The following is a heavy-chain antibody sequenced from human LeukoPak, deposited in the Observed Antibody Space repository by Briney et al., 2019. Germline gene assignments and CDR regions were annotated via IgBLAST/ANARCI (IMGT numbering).Heavy chain of an antibody. CDR3: ARGDSSSWSVIGYLFDP. CDR2: INHSGST. CDR1: GGSFSGYY. Sequence: SETLSLTCAVYGGSFSGYYWSWIRQPPGKGLEWIGEINHSGSTNYNPSLKSRVTISVDTSKNQFSLKLSSVTAADTAVYYCARGDSSSWSVIGYLFDPWGQGTLVTVSA. D-gene: IGHD6-13*01. J-gene: IGHJ5*02. V-gene: IGHV4-34*01.